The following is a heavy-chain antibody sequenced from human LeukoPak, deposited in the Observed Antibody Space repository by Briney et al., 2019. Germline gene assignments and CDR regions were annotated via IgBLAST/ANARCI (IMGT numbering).Heavy chain of an antibody. CDR1: GFTFSSYG. D-gene: IGHD2-15*01. CDR3: ASLLCSGGSCYLDY. V-gene: IGHV3-23*01. J-gene: IGHJ4*02. CDR2: ISGSGGST. Sequence: GGSLRLSCAASGFTFSSYGMSWVRQAPGKGLGWVSAISGSGGSTYYADSVKGRFTISRDNSKNTLFLQMNSLRAEDTAVYYCASLLCSGGSCYLDYWGQGTLVTVSS.